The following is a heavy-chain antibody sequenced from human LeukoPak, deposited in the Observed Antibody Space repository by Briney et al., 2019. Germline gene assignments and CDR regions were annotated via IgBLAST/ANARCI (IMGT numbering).Heavy chain of an antibody. J-gene: IGHJ5*02. D-gene: IGHD3-22*01. CDR2: ISSSGSTI. CDR1: GFTFSSYA. Sequence: GGSLRHSCAASGFTFSSYAMNWVRQAPGKGLEWVSYISSSGSTIYYADSVKGRFTISRDNAKNSLYLQMNSLRAEDTAVYYCARVNYYDSSGYYGYNCFDTWGQGTLVTVSS. CDR3: ARVNYYDSSGYYGYNCFDT. V-gene: IGHV3-48*03.